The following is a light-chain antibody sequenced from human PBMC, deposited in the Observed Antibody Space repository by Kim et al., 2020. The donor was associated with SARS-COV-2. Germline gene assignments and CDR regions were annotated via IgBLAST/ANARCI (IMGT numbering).Light chain of an antibody. CDR2: DAS. V-gene: IGKV3-11*01. CDR1: QSVSSY. J-gene: IGKJ1*01. CDR3: QQRSNWWT. Sequence: SLSPGERATLSCRASQSVSSYLAWYQQKPGQAPRLLIYDASNRATGIPARFSGSGSGTDFTLTISSLEPEDFAVYYCQQRSNWWTFGQGTKVEIK.